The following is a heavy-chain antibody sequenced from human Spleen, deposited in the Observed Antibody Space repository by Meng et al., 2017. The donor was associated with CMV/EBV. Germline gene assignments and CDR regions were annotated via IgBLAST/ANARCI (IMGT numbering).Heavy chain of an antibody. D-gene: IGHD6-19*01. CDR3: ARGVGVAGGDNWFDP. J-gene: IGHJ5*02. Sequence: QAQLPPWGAGLLKPSEPLSLTCAVYCGSFSGYYWSWIRQPPGKGLEWIGEINHSGSTNYNPSLKSRVTISVDTSKNQFSLKLSSVTAADTAVYYCARGVGVAGGDNWFDPWGQGTLVTVSS. CDR2: INHSGST. V-gene: IGHV4-34*01. CDR1: CGSFSGYY.